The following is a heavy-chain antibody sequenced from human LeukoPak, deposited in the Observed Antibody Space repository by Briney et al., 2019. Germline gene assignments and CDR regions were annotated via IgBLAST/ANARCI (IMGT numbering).Heavy chain of an antibody. D-gene: IGHD2-2*02. V-gene: IGHV3-7*01. CDR3: ARLSRCSNTANCYTWFDP. Sequence: GGSLRLSCEASGFTFSNYWMSWVRQAPGKGLEWVANIKHDGSEKYFVDSVKGRFTISRDNAKNSLLLQMTRLRADDTAVYYCARLSRCSNTANCYTWFDPWGQGTLVTVSS. CDR1: GFTFSNYW. CDR2: IKHDGSEK. J-gene: IGHJ5*02.